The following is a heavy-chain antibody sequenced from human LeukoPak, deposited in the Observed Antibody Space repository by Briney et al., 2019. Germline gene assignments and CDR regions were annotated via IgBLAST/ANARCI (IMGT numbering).Heavy chain of an antibody. CDR3: AGYCSGGSCNAAGY. CDR2: ISSGGSTI. CDR1: GFTFSDYY. V-gene: IGHV3-11*01. J-gene: IGHJ4*02. D-gene: IGHD2-15*01. Sequence: GGSLRLSCADSGFTFSDYYMSWIRQAPGKGLEWVSYISSGGSTIYYADSVKGRFTTSRDNARNSLYLQMNSLRAEDTAVYYCAGYCSGGSCNAAGYWGQGTLVTVSS.